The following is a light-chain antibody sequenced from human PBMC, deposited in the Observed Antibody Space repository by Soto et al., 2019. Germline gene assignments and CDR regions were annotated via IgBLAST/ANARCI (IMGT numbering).Light chain of an antibody. V-gene: IGKV3-15*01. CDR2: GAS. CDR3: QQYGSSPFT. CDR1: QSVRSN. Sequence: EIVLTQSPATLSVSPGERATLSCRASQSVRSNLAWYQQKPGQGPRLLIFGASTRATNIPARFSGSGSGTEFTLTISRLEPEDFAVYYCQQYGSSPFTFGPGTKVDIK. J-gene: IGKJ3*01.